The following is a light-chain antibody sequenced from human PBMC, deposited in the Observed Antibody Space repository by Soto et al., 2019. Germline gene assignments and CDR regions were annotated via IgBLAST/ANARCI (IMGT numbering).Light chain of an antibody. CDR3: HQYNEWPRGT. V-gene: IGKV3D-15*01. Sequence: DILMTQSPATVCVSLGDSVSLSCRANESISNNLAWYQQKPGQPPRLLIYSASTRAPGIPARVSGGGSGTQFSLTISSLQSEDFALYYCHQYNEWPRGTFGPGTKVDIK. J-gene: IGKJ1*01. CDR1: ESISNN. CDR2: SAS.